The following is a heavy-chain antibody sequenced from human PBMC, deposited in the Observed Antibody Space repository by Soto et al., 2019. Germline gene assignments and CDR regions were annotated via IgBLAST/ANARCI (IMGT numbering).Heavy chain of an antibody. CDR1: GGSISSYY. CDR3: ARDTAYDSSGYYPFDY. Sequence: SETLSLTCTVSGGSISSYYWGWIRQPAGKGLEWIGRIYTSGSTNYNPSLKSRVTMSVDTSKNQFSLKLSSVTAADTAVYYCARDTAYDSSGYYPFDYWGQGTLVTVSS. V-gene: IGHV4-4*07. J-gene: IGHJ4*02. D-gene: IGHD3-22*01. CDR2: IYTSGST.